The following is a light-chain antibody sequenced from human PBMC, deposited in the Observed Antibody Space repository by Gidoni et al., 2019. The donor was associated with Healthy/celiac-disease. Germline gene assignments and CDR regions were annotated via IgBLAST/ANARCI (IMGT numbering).Light chain of an antibody. Sequence: DIQMTQSPSSLSASVGDRVTITCQASQDISNYLNWYQQKPGKAPKLLIYDASNLETGVPSRFSGSGSRTDLTFTISSLQPEDIATYYCQQYDNLPYTFGQGTKLEIK. CDR2: DAS. CDR3: QQYDNLPYT. V-gene: IGKV1-33*01. CDR1: QDISNY. J-gene: IGKJ2*01.